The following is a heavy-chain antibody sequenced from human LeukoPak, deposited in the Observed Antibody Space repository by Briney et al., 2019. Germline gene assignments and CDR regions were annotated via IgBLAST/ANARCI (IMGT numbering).Heavy chain of an antibody. CDR1: GYTFTSYY. V-gene: IGHV1-46*01. J-gene: IGHJ5*02. Sequence: ASVKVSCKASGYTFTSYYMHWVRQAPGQGLEWMGIINPSGGSTSYAQKFQGRVTMTRDTSTSTVYMELSSLRSDDTAVYYCARSPIFSAKNKAWFNPWGQGTLVTVSS. D-gene: IGHD3-3*01. CDR2: INPSGGST. CDR3: ARSPIFSAKNKAWFNP.